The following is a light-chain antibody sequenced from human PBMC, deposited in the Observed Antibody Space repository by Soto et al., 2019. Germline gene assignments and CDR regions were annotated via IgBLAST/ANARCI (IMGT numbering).Light chain of an antibody. CDR3: QQYNSDST. CDR1: QSISIC. CDR2: KAS. J-gene: IGKJ1*01. Sequence: DIQMTQSPSTLSASVGDRVTITCRASQSISICLAWYQQKPGKAPKLLIYKASSLESGVPSRFSGSGSGTEFTLTITSLQPDDFATYYCQQYNSDSTFGQGTQVEIK. V-gene: IGKV1-5*03.